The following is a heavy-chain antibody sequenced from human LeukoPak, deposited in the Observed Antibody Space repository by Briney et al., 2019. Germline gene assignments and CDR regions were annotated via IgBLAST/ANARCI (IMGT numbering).Heavy chain of an antibody. CDR3: ARQIGTFRTGWSYAFDF. Sequence: GESLKISCKGSGYISTSYWIGWVRQMPGKGLEWMGIIFPGDSDTRYSPSFQGQVTISVDKSISTAYLQWSSLKASDTAIFYCARQIGTFRTGWSYAFDFWGQGTLVTVSS. D-gene: IGHD6-19*01. CDR2: IFPGDSDT. CDR1: GYISTSYW. J-gene: IGHJ4*02. V-gene: IGHV5-51*01.